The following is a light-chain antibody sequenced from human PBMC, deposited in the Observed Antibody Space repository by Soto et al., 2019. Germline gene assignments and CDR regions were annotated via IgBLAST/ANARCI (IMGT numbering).Light chain of an antibody. Sequence: DIQMTQSPSTLSATVGDRVAITCRASQSITNRLAWYQLKPGKAPKVLIYDALNLESGVPSRFSGSGYGTEFILTISSLQPDDFATYYCQQYDSYSEAFGQGTKVDIK. J-gene: IGKJ1*01. CDR3: QQYDSYSEA. V-gene: IGKV1-5*01. CDR2: DAL. CDR1: QSITNR.